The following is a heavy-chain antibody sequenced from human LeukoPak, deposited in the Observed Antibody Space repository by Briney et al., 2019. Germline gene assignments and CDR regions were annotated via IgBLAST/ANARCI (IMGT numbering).Heavy chain of an antibody. D-gene: IGHD5-24*01. CDR3: ATRDGYNLLS. CDR2: IYPIESKT. Sequence: GESLKISCKGSGYTYNSYWIGWVRQMPGKGLEWTGIIYPIESKTKYSQSFEGQVTISADKSINTAYLQWTSLKASDTAMYFCATRDGYNLLSWGQRTLVTVSS. CDR1: GYTYNSYW. V-gene: IGHV5-51*01. J-gene: IGHJ4*02.